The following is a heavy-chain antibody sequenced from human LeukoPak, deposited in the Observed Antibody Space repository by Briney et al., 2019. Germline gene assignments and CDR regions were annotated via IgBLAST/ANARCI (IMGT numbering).Heavy chain of an antibody. CDR3: ARDSARGYSYGYNAFDI. CDR1: GYNFRNYG. D-gene: IGHD5-18*01. V-gene: IGHV1-18*01. J-gene: IGHJ3*02. Sequence: ASVKVSCKASGYNFRNYGVGWVRQAPRQGLEWMGWITAGNGNTNYAQKVQGRVTMTTDTSTSTAYMELRSLRSDDTAVYFCARDSARGYSYGYNAFDIWGQGTMVTVSS. CDR2: ITAGNGNT.